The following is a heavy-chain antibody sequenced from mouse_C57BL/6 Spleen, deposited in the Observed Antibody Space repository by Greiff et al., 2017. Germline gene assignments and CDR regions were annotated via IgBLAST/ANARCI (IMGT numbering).Heavy chain of an antibody. CDR3: ARTFYSNYNWYVDV. V-gene: IGHV5-4*03. J-gene: IGHJ1*03. CDR1: GLTFSSHA. D-gene: IGHD2-5*01. CDR2: ITDGGSYT. Sequence: EVKVVESGGGLVKPGGSPKLSCAAPGLTFSSHAMSWVRQTPEKRLERVATITDGGSYTYYPDNVKGRFTSYRDNAKNNLYLQMSHLKSKDTAMYYCARTFYSNYNWYVDVWGTGATVTVSS.